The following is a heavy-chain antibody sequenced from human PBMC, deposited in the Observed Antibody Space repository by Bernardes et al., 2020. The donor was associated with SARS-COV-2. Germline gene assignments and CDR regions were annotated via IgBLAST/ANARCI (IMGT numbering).Heavy chain of an antibody. V-gene: IGHV1-18*04. CDR1: GYTFTSYG. Sequence: ASVKVSCKASGYTFTSYGISWVRQAPGQGLEWMGWISAYNGNTNYAQKLQGRVTMTTDTSTSTAYMELRSLRSDDTAVYYCARVEQPPPNYYYYGMDVWGQGTTVTVSS. D-gene: IGHD6-13*01. J-gene: IGHJ6*02. CDR3: ARVEQPPPNYYYYGMDV. CDR2: ISAYNGNT.